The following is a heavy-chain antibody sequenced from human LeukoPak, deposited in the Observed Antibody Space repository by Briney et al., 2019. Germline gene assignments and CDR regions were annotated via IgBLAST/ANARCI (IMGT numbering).Heavy chain of an antibody. J-gene: IGHJ4*02. CDR2: FTTTSDTT. CDR1: GFTFSSYG. D-gene: IGHD2-21*02. Sequence: GGSLRLSCAASGFTFSSYGLTWVRQAPGRGLEWVATFTTTSDTTVYGDSVKGRFTISRDTSKNTLYLQMSNLRAEDTAMYFCARGGDCYVETHCVFDYWGQGTLVTVSS. V-gene: IGHV3-23*01. CDR3: ARGGDCYVETHCVFDY.